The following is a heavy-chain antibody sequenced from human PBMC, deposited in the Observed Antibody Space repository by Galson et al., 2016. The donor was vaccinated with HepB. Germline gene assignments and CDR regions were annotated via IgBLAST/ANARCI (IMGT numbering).Heavy chain of an antibody. CDR3: ARGPGNYYFDY. D-gene: IGHD1-7*01. V-gene: IGHV1-3*01. CDR2: INAGNGNT. CDR1: GYTFTSYA. Sequence: SVKVSCKASGYTFTSYAMHWVRQALGQRLEWMGWINAGNGNTKYSQKFQGRVTITRDTSASTAYMKLSSLRSEDTAVYYCARGPGNYYFDYWGQGTLVTVSS. J-gene: IGHJ4*02.